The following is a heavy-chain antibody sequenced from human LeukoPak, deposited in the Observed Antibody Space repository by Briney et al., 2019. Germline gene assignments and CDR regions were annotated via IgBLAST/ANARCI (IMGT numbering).Heavy chain of an antibody. J-gene: IGHJ4*02. CDR2: IRSKAYGGTT. Sequence: GGSLRLSCTASGFTFGDYAMNWFRQAPGKGLEWVGFIRSKAYGGTTEYAASVKGRFTISRDDSKSIAYLQMNSLKNEDTAVYYCTRDLPYYYDSSGYSGYWGQGTLVTVSS. D-gene: IGHD3-22*01. V-gene: IGHV3-49*03. CDR1: GFTFGDYA. CDR3: TRDLPYYYDSSGYSGY.